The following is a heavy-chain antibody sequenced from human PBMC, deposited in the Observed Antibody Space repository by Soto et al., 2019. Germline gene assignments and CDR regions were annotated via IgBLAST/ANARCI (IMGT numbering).Heavy chain of an antibody. CDR1: GGSISSGDYY. Sequence: SETLSLTCTVSGGSISSGDYYWSWIRQPPGKGLEWIGYIYYSGSTYYNPSLKSRVTISVDTSKNQFSLKLSSVTAADTAVYYCAREYYYDSSGYYYTDYWGQGTLVTVSS. D-gene: IGHD3-22*01. J-gene: IGHJ4*02. V-gene: IGHV4-30-4*01. CDR2: IYYSGST. CDR3: AREYYYDSSGYYYTDY.